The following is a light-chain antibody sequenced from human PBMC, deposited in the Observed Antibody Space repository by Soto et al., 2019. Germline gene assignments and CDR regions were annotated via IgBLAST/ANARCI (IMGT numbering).Light chain of an antibody. CDR2: DVS. Sequence: QSALTQPASVSGSPGQAITISCTGTSSDVGGYNYVSWYQQHPGKAPKLMIYDVSNRPSGVSNRFSASKSDNTASLTISGLQAEDVADYYCISYTSRSSLVVFGGGTKVTVL. CDR1: SSDVGGYNY. CDR3: ISYTSRSSLVV. V-gene: IGLV2-14*01. J-gene: IGLJ2*01.